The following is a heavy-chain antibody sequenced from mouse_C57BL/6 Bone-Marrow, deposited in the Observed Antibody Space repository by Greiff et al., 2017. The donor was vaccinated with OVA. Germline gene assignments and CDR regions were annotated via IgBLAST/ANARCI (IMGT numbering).Heavy chain of an antibody. V-gene: IGHV14-2*01. CDR3: ARREVCNSNYVDY. D-gene: IGHD2-5*01. CDR1: GFTIKDYY. J-gene: IGHJ2*01. CDR2: IYPEDGET. Sequence: EVQLQQSGAELVKPGASVKLSCTASGFTIKDYYMPWVKQRPEQGLGWIGRIYPEDGETKYDPKFQGKATLTADTSSNTAYLQLSSLTSEDTAVYYCARREVCNSNYVDYWGQGTTLTVSS.